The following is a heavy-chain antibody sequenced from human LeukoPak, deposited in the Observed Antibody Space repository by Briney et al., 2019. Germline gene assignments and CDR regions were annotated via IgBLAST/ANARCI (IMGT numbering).Heavy chain of an antibody. D-gene: IGHD2-2*01. J-gene: IGHJ3*02. V-gene: IGHV3-30*02. CDR3: AKDKGFCTTTTCYVLSNDAFDI. Sequence: PGGSLRLSCAASGFSFRNFGMHWVRQAPGKGLEWVAFIRFDETNKYYTDSVEGRFTISRDNSKNTLYLQMSSLRAEDTAVYYCAKDKGFCTTTTCYVLSNDAFDIWGQGTMVTVSS. CDR1: GFSFRNFG. CDR2: IRFDETNK.